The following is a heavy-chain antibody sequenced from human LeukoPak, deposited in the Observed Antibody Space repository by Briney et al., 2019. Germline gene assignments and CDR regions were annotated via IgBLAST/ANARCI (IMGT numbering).Heavy chain of an antibody. J-gene: IGHJ3*01. CDR1: GCTFSDYP. V-gene: IGHV3-23*01. Sequence: GGSLRLSCAASGCTFSDYPMSWVHQAPGKGLEWVSVISGSGETIYYADSVKGRFTISRDNSRRTLYLQMNGLRADDTAVYYCAKDRTRGWYLGYDAFDVWGQGTMVTVSS. CDR3: AKDRTRGWYLGYDAFDV. D-gene: IGHD6-19*01. CDR2: ISGSGETI.